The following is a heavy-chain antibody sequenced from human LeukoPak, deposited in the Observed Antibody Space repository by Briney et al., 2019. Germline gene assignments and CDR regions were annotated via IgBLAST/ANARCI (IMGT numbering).Heavy chain of an antibody. D-gene: IGHD3-16*02. V-gene: IGHV3-74*01. CDR2: INNDGSDT. CDR3: ARGLIGPDY. Sequence: QPGGSLRLSCAATGFVFSTHWMHWVRQAPGQGLVWVSRINNDGSDTTYADSVTGRFTTSRDNAKNMMYLQMNGLRAEDTAVYYCARGLIGPDYWGQGTLVTVSS. J-gene: IGHJ4*02. CDR1: GFVFSTHW.